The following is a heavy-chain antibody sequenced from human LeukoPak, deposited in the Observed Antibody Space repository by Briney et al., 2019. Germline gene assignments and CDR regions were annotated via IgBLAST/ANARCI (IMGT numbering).Heavy chain of an antibody. CDR3: ARDPPGSGSYLDY. CDR2: IYYSGST. D-gene: IGHD3-10*01. Sequence: SETLSLTCTVSGGSINNYYWSWIRQPPGKGLGYIGYIYYSGSTNYNPSLKSRVTISVDTSKNQFSLKLSSVTAADTAVYYCARDPPGSGSYLDYWGQGTLVTVSS. V-gene: IGHV4-59*01. CDR1: GGSINNYY. J-gene: IGHJ4*02.